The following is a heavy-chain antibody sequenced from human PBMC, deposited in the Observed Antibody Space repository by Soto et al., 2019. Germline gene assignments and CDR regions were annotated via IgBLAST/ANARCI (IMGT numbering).Heavy chain of an antibody. CDR3: ARYRTEPVAGYTLDN. CDR2: VYNSGST. J-gene: IGHJ1*01. Sequence: SETLSLTCTVSGGSISSNYWTWIRQPPGKGLEWIGYVYNSGSTNYNPSLKSRVTISEDTSKSQFSLEVNSMTAADTAVYYCARYRTEPVAGYTLDNWGQGIFVTVSS. CDR1: GGSISSNY. V-gene: IGHV4-59*01. D-gene: IGHD6-13*01.